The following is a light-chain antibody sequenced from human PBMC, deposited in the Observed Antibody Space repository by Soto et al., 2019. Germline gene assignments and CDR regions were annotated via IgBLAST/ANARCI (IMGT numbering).Light chain of an antibody. CDR3: QQYNAMTWT. CDR1: QSISGW. CDR2: DAS. V-gene: IGKV1-5*01. Sequence: DIEMTQSPSTLSASVGDRVTITCRASQSISGWLAWYQQKPGKAPKLLMYDASDLESGVPSRFSGSGSGTEFSLTISSLQPDDFAVYYCQQYNAMTWTFGQGTKVEIK. J-gene: IGKJ1*01.